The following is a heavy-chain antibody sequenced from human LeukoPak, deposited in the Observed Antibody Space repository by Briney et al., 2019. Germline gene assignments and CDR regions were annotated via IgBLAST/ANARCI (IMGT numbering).Heavy chain of an antibody. D-gene: IGHD6-13*01. J-gene: IGHJ4*02. CDR2: IYYSGST. V-gene: IGHV4-28*06. CDR3: ARMSSSRCLDY. CDR1: GYSISSSNW. Sequence: IPSETLSLTCAVSGYSISSSNWWGWIRQPPGKGLEWIGYIYYSGSTNYNPSLKSRVTMSVDTSKNQFSLKLSSVTALDTAVYYCARMSSSRCLDYWGQGTLVTVSS.